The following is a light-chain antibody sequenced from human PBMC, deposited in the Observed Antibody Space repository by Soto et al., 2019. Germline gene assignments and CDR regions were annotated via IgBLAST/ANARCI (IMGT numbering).Light chain of an antibody. CDR2: DVS. CDR3: SSYAGTNNAL. Sequence: QSALTQPPSASGSHGQSVTISCTGSSSDVGGYNYVSWYQQYPGKAPKLMIYDVSKRPSGVPDRFSGSKSGNTASLTVSGLQAEDEADYYCSSYAGTNNALFGGWNKRTVL. CDR1: SSDVGGYNY. J-gene: IGLJ2*01. V-gene: IGLV2-8*01.